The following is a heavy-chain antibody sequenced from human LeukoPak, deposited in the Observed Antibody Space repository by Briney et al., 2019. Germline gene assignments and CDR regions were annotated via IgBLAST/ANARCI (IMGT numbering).Heavy chain of an antibody. CDR1: GFTFSDYY. V-gene: IGHV3-11*01. CDR2: ISSSGSTI. Sequence: GGSLRLSCAASGFTFSDYYMSWIRQAPGKGLEWVSHISSSGSTIYYADSVKGRFTISRDNAKNSLYLQMNSLRAEDTAVYYCARDPGPYYYYGMDVWGQGTTVTVSS. J-gene: IGHJ6*02. CDR3: ARDPGPYYYYGMDV.